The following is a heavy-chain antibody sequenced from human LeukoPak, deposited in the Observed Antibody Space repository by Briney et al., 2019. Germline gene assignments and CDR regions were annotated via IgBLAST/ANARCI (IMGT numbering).Heavy chain of an antibody. CDR1: GFTFSSYA. Sequence: GRSLRLSCAASGFTFSSYAMHWVRQAPGKGLEWVAVISYDGSNKYYADSVKGRFTISRDNSKNTLYLQMNSLRAEDTAVYYCARNEDYYDSSGYPTTHFDYWGQGTLVTVSS. CDR2: ISYDGSNK. D-gene: IGHD3-22*01. V-gene: IGHV3-30-3*01. CDR3: ARNEDYYDSSGYPTTHFDY. J-gene: IGHJ4*02.